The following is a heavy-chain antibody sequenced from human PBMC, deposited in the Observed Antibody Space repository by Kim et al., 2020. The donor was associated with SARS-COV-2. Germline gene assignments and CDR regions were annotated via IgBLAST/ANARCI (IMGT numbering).Heavy chain of an antibody. Sequence: GGSLRLSCAASGFTFSSYGMHWVRQAPGKGLEWVAVIWYDGSNKYYADSVKGRFTISRDNSKNTLYLQMNSLRAEDTAVYYCARASVVLDRSFDYWGQGTLVTVSS. D-gene: IGHD2-15*01. CDR3: ARASVVLDRSFDY. V-gene: IGHV3-33*01. CDR2: IWYDGSNK. J-gene: IGHJ4*02. CDR1: GFTFSSYG.